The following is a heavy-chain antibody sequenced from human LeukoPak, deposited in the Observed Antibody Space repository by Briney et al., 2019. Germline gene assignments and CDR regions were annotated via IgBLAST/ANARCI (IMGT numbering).Heavy chain of an antibody. CDR1: GGSVSSSNG. Sequence: SETLSPTCAVSGGSVSSSNGWSWVRQPPGKGREGSGEIYHSGSTNYNPSLKSRVTISVDKSKNQFSLKLSSGTAADTAVYYCARETRYSSGHLDYYGMDVWGQGTTVTVSS. D-gene: IGHD6-19*01. CDR3: ARETRYSSGHLDYYGMDV. J-gene: IGHJ6*02. V-gene: IGHV4-4*02. CDR2: IYHSGST.